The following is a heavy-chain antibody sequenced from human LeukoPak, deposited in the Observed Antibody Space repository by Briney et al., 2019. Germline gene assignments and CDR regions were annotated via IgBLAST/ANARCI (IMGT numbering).Heavy chain of an antibody. Sequence: PGGSLRLSCVASGFTFSTYAMSWVRQAPGKGLEWVSAVGGSGGSTYYADSVKGRFTISRDNSKNTLYLQMNSLRAEDTAVYYCAKDRDSSGYYWYYFDYWGQGTLVTVSS. CDR3: AKDRDSSGYYWYYFDY. V-gene: IGHV3-23*01. D-gene: IGHD3-22*01. CDR2: VGGSGGST. CDR1: GFTFSTYA. J-gene: IGHJ4*02.